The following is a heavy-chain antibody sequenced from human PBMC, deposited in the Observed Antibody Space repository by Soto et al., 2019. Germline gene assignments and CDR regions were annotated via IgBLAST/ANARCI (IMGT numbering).Heavy chain of an antibody. CDR1: GFSLIASD. CDR2: SSFDGTQQ. CDR3: AKQLRGSGWYPLDS. Sequence: PGGSLSLSCRAPGFSLIASDMHWVRQAPGKGLEWLAVSSFDGTQQFYGDSVKGRFTVSRDNSNNTLYLEMNSLRTEDTAVYYCAKQLRGSGWYPLDSWGQGTPVTVSS. V-gene: IGHV3-30*18. D-gene: IGHD6-19*01. J-gene: IGHJ4*02.